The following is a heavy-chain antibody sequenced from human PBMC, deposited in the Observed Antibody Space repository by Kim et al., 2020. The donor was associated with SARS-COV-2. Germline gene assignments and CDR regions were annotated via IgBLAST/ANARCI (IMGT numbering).Heavy chain of an antibody. Sequence: GGSLRLSCAASGFTFSSYWMHWVRQAPGKGLVWVSRINSDGGITSYADSVKGRFTISRDNAKSTLYLQMNSLRAEDTAVYYCASRRYTGTYYYFDYWGQGTLVTVS. V-gene: IGHV3-74*01. CDR3: ASRRYTGTYYYFDY. CDR2: INSDGGIT. J-gene: IGHJ4*02. D-gene: IGHD1-26*01. CDR1: GFTFSSYW.